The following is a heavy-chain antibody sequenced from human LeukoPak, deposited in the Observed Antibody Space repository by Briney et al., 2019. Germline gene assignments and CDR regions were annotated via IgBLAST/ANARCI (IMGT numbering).Heavy chain of an antibody. CDR1: GGSIRSSYYY. CDR3: ARAVGPRDPWDFDY. D-gene: IGHD7-27*01. CDR2: IYDSGST. J-gene: IGHJ4*02. V-gene: IGHV4-39*07. Sequence: PSETLSLTCTVSGGSIRSSYYYWGWIRQPPGKGLEWIGSIYDSGSTYYNPSLKSRVTISVDTSKNQFSLKLSSVTAADTAVYYCARAVGPRDPWDFDYWGQGTLVTVPS.